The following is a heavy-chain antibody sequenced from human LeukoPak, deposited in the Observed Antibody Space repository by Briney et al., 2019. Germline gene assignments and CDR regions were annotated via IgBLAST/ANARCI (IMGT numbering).Heavy chain of an antibody. V-gene: IGHV3-23*01. D-gene: IGHD6-19*01. Sequence: GSLRLSCAASGFTFNTYAMSWVGQAPRKGLEWVSVISDSGSSTSYADSVKGRSTISRDNSKNTLYLQMNSLRADDTAVYYCANTRRWLAVCWGHGTLVPVSS. CDR3: ANTRRWLAVC. J-gene: IGHJ4*01. CDR2: ISDSGSST. CDR1: GFTFNTYA.